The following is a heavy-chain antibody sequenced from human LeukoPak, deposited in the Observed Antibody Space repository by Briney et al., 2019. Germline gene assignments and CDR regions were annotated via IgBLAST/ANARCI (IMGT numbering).Heavy chain of an antibody. J-gene: IGHJ4*02. CDR2: ISSSSSYI. D-gene: IGHD6-19*01. V-gene: IGHV3-21*01. Sequence: GGSLRLSCAASGFTFSSYSMNWVRQAPGKGLEWVSSISSSSSYIYYADSVKGRFTISRDNAKNSLYLQMNSLRAEDMAVYYCARAAIGQWLVLWGQGTLVTVSS. CDR3: ARAAIGQWLVL. CDR1: GFTFSSYS.